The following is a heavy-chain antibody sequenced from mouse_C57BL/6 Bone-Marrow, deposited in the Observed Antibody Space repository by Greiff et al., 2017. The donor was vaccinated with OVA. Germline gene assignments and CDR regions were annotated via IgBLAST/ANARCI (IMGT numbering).Heavy chain of an antibody. J-gene: IGHJ1*03. CDR1: GYTFTDYE. CDR3: TRKGDPYWYFDG. Sequence: QVQLQQSGAELVRPGASVTLSCKASGYTFTDYEMHWVKQTPVHGLEWIGAIDPETGGTAYNQKFKGKAILTADKSSSPAYMELRSLTSEDSAVYYCTRKGDPYWYFDGWGTGTTVTVSS. CDR2: IDPETGGT. V-gene: IGHV1-15*01.